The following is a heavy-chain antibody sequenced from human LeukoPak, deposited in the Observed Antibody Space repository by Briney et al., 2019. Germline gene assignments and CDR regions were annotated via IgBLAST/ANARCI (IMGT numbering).Heavy chain of an antibody. V-gene: IGHV4-61*01. CDR3: ARGGWGTAMVIRRYNWFDP. J-gene: IGHJ5*02. Sequence: SETLSLTCTVSGGSVSSGSYYWSWIRQPPGKGLEWIGEINHSGSTNYNPSLKSRVTISVDTSKNQFSLKLSSVTAADTAVYYCARGGWGTAMVIRRYNWFDPWGQGTLVTVSS. CDR1: GGSVSSGSYY. CDR2: INHSGST. D-gene: IGHD5-18*01.